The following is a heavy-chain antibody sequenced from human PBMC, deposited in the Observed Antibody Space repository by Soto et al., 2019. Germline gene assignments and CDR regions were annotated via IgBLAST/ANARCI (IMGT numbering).Heavy chain of an antibody. J-gene: IGHJ3*02. CDR1: GYTFTGYY. Sequence: QVPLVQSGAEVKKPGASVKVSCKASGYTFTGYYMHWVRQAPGQGLEWMGWINPNSGGTNYAQKFQGWVTMTRDTSISTAYMELSRLRSDDTAVYYCARDAVSASGAFDIWGQGTMVTVSS. V-gene: IGHV1-2*04. CDR3: ARDAVSASGAFDI. D-gene: IGHD3-10*01. CDR2: INPNSGGT.